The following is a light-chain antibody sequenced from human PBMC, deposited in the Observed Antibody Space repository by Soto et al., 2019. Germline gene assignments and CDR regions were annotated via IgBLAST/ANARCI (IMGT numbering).Light chain of an antibody. CDR3: SSYAGINNFYV. V-gene: IGLV2-8*01. CDR2: EVN. CDR1: SSDVGSYNY. J-gene: IGLJ1*01. Sequence: QSALTQPPSASGSPGQSVTISCTGSSSDVGSYNYVSWYQQHPGKAPKLMIYEVNKRPSGVPDRFSGSKSASTASLTVSGLQAEDEADYYCSSYAGINNFYVFGTGTKLTVL.